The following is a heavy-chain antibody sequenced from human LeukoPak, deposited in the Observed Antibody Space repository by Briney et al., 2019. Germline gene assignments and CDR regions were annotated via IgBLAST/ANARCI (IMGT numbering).Heavy chain of an antibody. V-gene: IGHV4-31*03. J-gene: IGHJ4*02. CDR3: ARERHAGDYATPYVDY. D-gene: IGHD4-17*01. CDR2: IYYSGST. Sequence: SETLSLTCTVSGGSISSGGCYWSWIRQHPGKGLEWIGYIYYSGSTYYNPSLKSRVTISVDTSKNQFSLKLSSVTAADTAVYYCARERHAGDYATPYVDYWGQGTLVTVSS. CDR1: GGSISSGGCY.